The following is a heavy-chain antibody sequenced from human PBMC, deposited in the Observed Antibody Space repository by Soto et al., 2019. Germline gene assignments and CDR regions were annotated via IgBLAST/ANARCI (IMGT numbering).Heavy chain of an antibody. CDR1: GFTFSDYY. Sequence: GGSLRLSCAASGFTFSDYYMSWIRQAPGKGLEWVSYISSSGSTIYYADSVKGRFTISRDNAKNSLYLQMNSLRAEDTAVYYCATTIFGVVIDYYGMDVWGQGTTVTVSS. J-gene: IGHJ6*02. CDR2: ISSSGSTI. CDR3: ATTIFGVVIDYYGMDV. V-gene: IGHV3-11*01. D-gene: IGHD3-3*01.